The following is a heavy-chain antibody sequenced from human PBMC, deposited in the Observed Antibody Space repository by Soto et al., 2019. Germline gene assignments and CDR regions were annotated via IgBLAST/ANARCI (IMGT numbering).Heavy chain of an antibody. CDR2: INYTGTT. CDR1: GGSFSGYS. J-gene: IGHJ4*01. CDR3: AREGGSGWYYYDY. V-gene: IGHV4-34*02. Sequence: QVQLQQWGAGLLKPSETLSLTCAVNGGSFSGYSWTWIRQAPGKGLDWIGEINYTGTTNYSPSLKSRGTLSVETSKNQFSLELRSVSAADTAVYYCAREGGSGWYYYDYWGHGTLVTVSS. D-gene: IGHD6-19*01.